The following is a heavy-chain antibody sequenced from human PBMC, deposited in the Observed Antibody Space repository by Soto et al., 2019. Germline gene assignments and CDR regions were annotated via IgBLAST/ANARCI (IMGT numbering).Heavy chain of an antibody. CDR2: IYYSGST. CDR1: GGSVSSGDYY. V-gene: IGHV4-30-4*01. CDR3: ARAPTYYDFWSGYSPQMEGWYYFDY. J-gene: IGHJ4*02. Sequence: PSETLSLTCTVSGGSVSSGDYYWSWIRQPPGKGLEWIGYIYYSGSTYYNPSLKSRVTISVDTSKNQFSLKLSSVTAADTAVYYCARAPTYYDFWSGYSPQMEGWYYFDYWGQGTLVTVSS. D-gene: IGHD3-3*01.